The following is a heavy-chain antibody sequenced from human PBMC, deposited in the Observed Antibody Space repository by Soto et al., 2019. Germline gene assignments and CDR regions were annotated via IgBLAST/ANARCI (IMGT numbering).Heavy chain of an antibody. V-gene: IGHV3-7*01. CDR2: IKPDESEK. CDR1: GFTFSDSW. Sequence: EVQLVESGGGLVQPGGSLRLSCTASGFTFSDSWMTWVRQAPGKGLEWVARIKPDESEKNYADSVKGRFSISRDNAKNSMYLQMDSLRGEDTAVYYCVRGGSNYASWGQGPLVTVSS. J-gene: IGHJ5*02. CDR3: VRGGSNYAS. D-gene: IGHD4-4*01.